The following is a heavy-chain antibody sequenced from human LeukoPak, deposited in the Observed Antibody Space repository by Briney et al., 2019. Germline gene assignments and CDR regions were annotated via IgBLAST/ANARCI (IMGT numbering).Heavy chain of an antibody. CDR1: GYIFTSYA. CDR3: ARDPSNRSGWYGWFDP. V-gene: IGHV1-3*01. D-gene: IGHD6-19*01. Sequence: ASVKVSCKASGYIFTSYAMHWVRQAPGQRLEWMGWINAGNGNTKYSQKFQGRVTITRDTSASTAYMELSSLRSEDTAVYYCARDPSNRSGWYGWFDPWGQGTLVTVSS. CDR2: INAGNGNT. J-gene: IGHJ5*02.